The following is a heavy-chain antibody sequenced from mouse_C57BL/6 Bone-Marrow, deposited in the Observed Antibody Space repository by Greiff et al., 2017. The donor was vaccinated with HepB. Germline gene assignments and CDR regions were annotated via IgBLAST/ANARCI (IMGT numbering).Heavy chain of an antibody. D-gene: IGHD2-4*01. J-gene: IGHJ1*03. CDR1: GYSFTGYY. CDR3: ARRDGITTKYFDV. V-gene: IGHV1-42*01. Sequence: DVKLQESGPELVKPGASVKISCKASGYSFTGYYMNWVKQSPEKSLEWIGEINPSTGGTTYNQKFKAKATLTVDKSSSTAYMQLKSLTSEDSAVYYCARRDGITTKYFDVWGTGTTVTVSS. CDR2: INPSTGGT.